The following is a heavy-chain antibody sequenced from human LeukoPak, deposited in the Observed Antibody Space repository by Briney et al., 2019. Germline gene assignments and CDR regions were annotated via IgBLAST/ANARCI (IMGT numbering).Heavy chain of an antibody. Sequence: GGSLRLSCAASGFSFSTYSMTWVRQAPGKGLEWVSFTSGSGASTYYADSVKGRFTISRDNSKNTLYLQMNSLRAEDTAVYYCAKYGGNSEGYFDYWGQGTLVTVSS. CDR3: AKYGGNSEGYFDY. CDR1: GFSFSTYS. V-gene: IGHV3-23*01. CDR2: TSGSGAST. D-gene: IGHD4-23*01. J-gene: IGHJ4*02.